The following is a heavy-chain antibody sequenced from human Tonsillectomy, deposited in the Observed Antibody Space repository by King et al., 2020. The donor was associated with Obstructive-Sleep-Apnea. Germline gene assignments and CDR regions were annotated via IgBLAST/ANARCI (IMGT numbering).Heavy chain of an antibody. CDR1: GYTFTGYY. D-gene: IGHD3-10*01. V-gene: IGHV1-2*04. CDR3: ARDSRSLDLRYGSRNYYNKPALYYYYGIHV. CDR2: INPNSGGT. J-gene: IGHJ6*02. Sequence: QLVQSGAEVKKPGASVKVSCKASGYTFTGYYMHWVRQAPGQGLEWMGWINPNSGGTNYAQKFQGWVTMTRDTSISTAYMELSRLRSDDTAVYYCARDSRSLDLRYGSRNYYNKPALYYYYGIHVLAQGTTLTVSS.